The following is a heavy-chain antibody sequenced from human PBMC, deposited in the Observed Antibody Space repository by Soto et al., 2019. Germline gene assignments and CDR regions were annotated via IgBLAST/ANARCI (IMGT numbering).Heavy chain of an antibody. CDR3: AKAVSNSSGWYNYFDY. J-gene: IGHJ4*02. V-gene: IGHV3-23*01. D-gene: IGHD6-19*01. CDR1: GFTFSSYA. Sequence: GGSLRLSCAASGFTFSSYAMSWVRQAPGKGLEWVSAISGSGGSTYYADSVKGRFTISRDNSKNTLYLQMNSLRAEDTAVYYGAKAVSNSSGWYNYFDYWGQGTLVTVSS. CDR2: ISGSGGST.